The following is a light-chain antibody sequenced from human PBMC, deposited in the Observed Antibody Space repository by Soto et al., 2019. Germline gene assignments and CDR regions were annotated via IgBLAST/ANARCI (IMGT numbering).Light chain of an antibody. CDR3: QQYNSYSPT. CDR2: KAS. J-gene: IGKJ1*01. V-gene: IGKV1-5*03. Sequence: DLQSTESGNTLSASGGDRVTITCRASQSISVWLAWYQQKAGKAPNLLIYKASRLESGVPSRFSGSGSETEFTLTISGLQPGDSATYNCQQYNSYSPTFGQGTKVDNK. CDR1: QSISVW.